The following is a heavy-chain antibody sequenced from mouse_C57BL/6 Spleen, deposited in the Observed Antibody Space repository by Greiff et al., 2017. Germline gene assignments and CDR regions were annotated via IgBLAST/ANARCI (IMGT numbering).Heavy chain of an antibody. J-gene: IGHJ4*01. V-gene: IGHV1-50*01. CDR1: GYTFTSYW. Sequence: VQLQQPGAELVKPGASVKLSCKASGYTFTSYWMQWVKQRPGQGLEWIGEIDPSDSYTNYNQKFKGKATLTVDTSSSTAYMQLSSLTSEDSAVYYCARRRRSPYYYAMDYWGQGTSVTVSS. CDR3: ARRRRSPYYYAMDY. CDR2: IDPSDSYT.